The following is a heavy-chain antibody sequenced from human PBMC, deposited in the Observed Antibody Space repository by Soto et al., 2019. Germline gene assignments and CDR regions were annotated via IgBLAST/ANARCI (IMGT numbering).Heavy chain of an antibody. J-gene: IGHJ4*02. D-gene: IGHD3-10*01. CDR3: ARGPLMIYYYNSGSRDRGYFDF. V-gene: IGHV4-34*01. Sequence: SETLSLTCAVSGGSFSGYYWNWIRQPPGKGLEWLGEISRSGSATYNPSLKGRVTMSVDTSKNQISLNVTSVTAADTAVYYCARGPLMIYYYNSGSRDRGYFDFWGQGTLVTVSS. CDR2: ISRSGSA. CDR1: GGSFSGYY.